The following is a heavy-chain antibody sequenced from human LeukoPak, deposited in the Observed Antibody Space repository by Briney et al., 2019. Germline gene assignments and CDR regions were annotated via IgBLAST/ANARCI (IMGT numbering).Heavy chain of an antibody. Sequence: GGSLRLSCAASGLTFSNTWMTWVRQAPGKGLEWVGLIRSKTDGGTTDYTTPVKGRFTISRDDSKNTLYLQMNSLKTEDTAVYYCVGSFLGYWGQGTLVTVSS. CDR3: VGSFLGY. D-gene: IGHD3-10*01. CDR2: IRSKTDGGTT. CDR1: GLTFSNTW. V-gene: IGHV3-15*01. J-gene: IGHJ4*02.